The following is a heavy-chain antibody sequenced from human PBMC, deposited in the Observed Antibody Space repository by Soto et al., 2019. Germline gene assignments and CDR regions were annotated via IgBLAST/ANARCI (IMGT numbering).Heavy chain of an antibody. Sequence: EVQLVETGGGLVQPGGYLTLSCAASGMLVSLNYMSWVRQAPGKGLEWVAIIYSCGGTYYAGSVTGRFTISRDRSKNTLSLQMNSLRVEDTAIYYWAIVAFRGQFGDLSCCDPWGQGILVPVSS. D-gene: IGHD3-10*01. J-gene: IGHJ5*02. V-gene: IGHV3-53*02. CDR3: AIVAFRGQFGDLSCCDP. CDR2: IYSCGGT. CDR1: GMLVSLNY.